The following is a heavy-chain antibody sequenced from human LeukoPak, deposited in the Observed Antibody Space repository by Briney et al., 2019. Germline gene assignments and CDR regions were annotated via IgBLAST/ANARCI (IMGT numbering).Heavy chain of an antibody. J-gene: IGHJ4*02. CDR3: ARGYSSGWLSVYYFDY. V-gene: IGHV1-18*01. Sequence: ASVKVSCKASGYTFTSYGIGWVRQAPGQGLEWMGWISAYNGNTNYAQKLQGRVTMTTDTSTSTAYMELRSLRSDDTAVYYCARGYSSGWLSVYYFDYWGQGTLVTVSS. D-gene: IGHD6-19*01. CDR1: GYTFTSYG. CDR2: ISAYNGNT.